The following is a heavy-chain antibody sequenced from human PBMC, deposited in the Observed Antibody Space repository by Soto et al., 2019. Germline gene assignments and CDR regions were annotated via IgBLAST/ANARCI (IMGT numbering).Heavy chain of an antibody. Sequence: QVQLVESGGGVVQPGRSLRLSCAASGFTFSSYGMHWVRQAPGKGLEWVAVISYDGSNKYYADSVKGRFTISRDNSKNTVYLQMNSLRAEGTAIYYCAKERMEQYQLLPFFDYWGQGTLVTVSS. CDR3: AKERMEQYQLLPFFDY. J-gene: IGHJ4*02. D-gene: IGHD2-2*01. CDR2: ISYDGSNK. V-gene: IGHV3-30*18. CDR1: GFTFSSYG.